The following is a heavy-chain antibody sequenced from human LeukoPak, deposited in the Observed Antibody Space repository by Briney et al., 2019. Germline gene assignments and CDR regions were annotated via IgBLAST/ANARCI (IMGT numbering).Heavy chain of an antibody. D-gene: IGHD3-9*01. V-gene: IGHV4-39*07. CDR1: GGSIGSSSYY. Sequence: SETLSLTCTVSGGSIGSSSYYWGWIRQPPGKGLEWIGSIYYSGSTYYNPSLKSRVTISVDTSKNQFSLKLSSVTAADTAVYYCARVLRYFDWSPVVWGQGTLVTVSS. J-gene: IGHJ4*02. CDR3: ARVLRYFDWSPVV. CDR2: IYYSGST.